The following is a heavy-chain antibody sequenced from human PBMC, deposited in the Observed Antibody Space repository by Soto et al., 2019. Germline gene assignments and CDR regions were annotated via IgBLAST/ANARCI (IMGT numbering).Heavy chain of an antibody. CDR1: GGSISSGDYY. CDR3: ARGTTTANSEINN. J-gene: IGHJ4*01. V-gene: IGHV4-30-4*01. CDR2: IYYSGST. Sequence: ASETLSLTCTVSGGSISSGDYYWSWIRQPPGKGLEWIGYIYYSGSTYYNPSLKSRVTISVDTSKNQFSLKLSSVTAADTAVYYCARGTTTANSEINNRAQATLLPISS. D-gene: IGHD4-4*01.